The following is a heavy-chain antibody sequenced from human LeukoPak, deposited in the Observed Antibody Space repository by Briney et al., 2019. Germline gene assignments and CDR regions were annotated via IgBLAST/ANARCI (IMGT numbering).Heavy chain of an antibody. V-gene: IGHV1-69*13. J-gene: IGHJ3*02. Sequence: ASVKVSCEASGGTFSSYAISWVRQAPGQGLEWMGGIIPIFGTANYAQKFQGRVTITADESTSTAYMELSSLRSEDTAVYYCARDPLIYYDSSEGAFDIWGQGTMVTVSS. D-gene: IGHD3-22*01. CDR3: ARDPLIYYDSSEGAFDI. CDR2: IIPIFGTA. CDR1: GGTFSSYA.